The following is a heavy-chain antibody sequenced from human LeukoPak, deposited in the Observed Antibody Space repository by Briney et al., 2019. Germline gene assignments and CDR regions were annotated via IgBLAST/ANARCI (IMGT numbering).Heavy chain of an antibody. CDR1: GYTFTSYG. D-gene: IGHD5-24*01. CDR2: ISAYNGNT. CDR3: ARGGDGYNPLNWFDP. V-gene: IGHV1-18*01. J-gene: IGHJ5*02. Sequence: ASVKVSCKASGYTFTSYGISWVRQAPGQGLEWMGWISAYNGNTNYAQKLQGSVTMTTDTSTSTAYMELRSLRSDDTAVYYCARGGDGYNPLNWFDPWGQGTLVTVSS.